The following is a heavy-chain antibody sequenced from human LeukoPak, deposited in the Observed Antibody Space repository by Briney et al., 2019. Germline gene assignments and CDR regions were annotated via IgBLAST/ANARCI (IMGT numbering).Heavy chain of an antibody. CDR1: NGSISRYY. D-gene: IGHD2-15*01. Sequence: PSETLSLTCTVSNGSISRYYWSWIRQPPGKGLEWIGYIHYSGSTTYNPSLKSRVTISVGTSKNQSSLKLSSVTAADTAVYYCASLLSACRPAFDIWGRGTMVTVSS. J-gene: IGHJ3*02. CDR3: ASLLSACRPAFDI. CDR2: IHYSGST. V-gene: IGHV4-59*08.